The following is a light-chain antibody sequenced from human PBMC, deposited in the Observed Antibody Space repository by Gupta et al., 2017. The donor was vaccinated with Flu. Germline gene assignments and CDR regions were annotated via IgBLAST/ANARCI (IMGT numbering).Light chain of an antibody. CDR3: QETDKAPLT. V-gene: IGKV1-39*01. J-gene: IGKJ4*01. Sequence: PSSLSASVGDTITITCRASQTVNNYLNWYQQKPGKAPKLLIYGASSLQSGVPSRFSGSGSGTDFTLTIRRLQFEDFATYYCQETDKAPLTFGGGTKVEIK. CDR2: GAS. CDR1: QTVNNY.